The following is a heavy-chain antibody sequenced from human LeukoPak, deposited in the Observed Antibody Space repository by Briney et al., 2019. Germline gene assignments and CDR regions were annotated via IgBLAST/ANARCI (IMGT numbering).Heavy chain of an antibody. CDR1: GYSISSGYY. CDR2: IYRSGST. CDR3: ARGDCSSTICYSPMDV. Sequence: SETLSLTCTVSGYSISSGYYWVWIRQPPGKGLEWIGSIYRSGSTDYNPSLKSRVTISVDTSQNQFSLKVNSVTAADTAVYYCARGDCSSTICYSPMDVWGKGTTVTVSS. D-gene: IGHD2-2*01. J-gene: IGHJ6*03. V-gene: IGHV4-38-2*02.